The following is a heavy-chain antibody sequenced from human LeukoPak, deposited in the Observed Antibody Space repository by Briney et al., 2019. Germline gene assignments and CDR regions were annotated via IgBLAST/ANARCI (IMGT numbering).Heavy chain of an antibody. V-gene: IGHV4-39*07. CDR1: GGSITNTNYY. Sequence: SETLSLTCTVSGGSITNTNYYWGWIRQPPGKGLEWIASTYYSGRTYDNSSLRSRVTISVDTSKNQFSLKLSSVTAADTAVYYCARGQRDSSGYYHNWFDPWGQGTLVTVSS. J-gene: IGHJ5*02. CDR2: TYYSGRT. D-gene: IGHD3-22*01. CDR3: ARGQRDSSGYYHNWFDP.